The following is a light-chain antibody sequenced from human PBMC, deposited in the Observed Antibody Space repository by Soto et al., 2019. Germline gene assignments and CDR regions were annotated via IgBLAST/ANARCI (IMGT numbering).Light chain of an antibody. CDR3: QRYDSSPLFT. CDR2: AAS. V-gene: IGKV3-20*01. Sequence: ERVLTQSPGTLSLSPGERDTLSCRASQSISSIYLAWYQQKPGQAPRLLIYAASSRATGVPDRFSGSGSGTEFNLTISGLEPEDSAVYYCQRYDSSPLFTFGQGTRLEI. CDR1: QSISSIY. J-gene: IGKJ2*01.